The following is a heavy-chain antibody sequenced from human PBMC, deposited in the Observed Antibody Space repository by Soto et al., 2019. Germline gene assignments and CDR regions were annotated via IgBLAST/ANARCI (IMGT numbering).Heavy chain of an antibody. V-gene: IGHV3-9*01. J-gene: IGHJ4*02. CDR1: GFTFHEYA. D-gene: IGHD3-16*01. Sequence: LRLSCAASGFTFHEYAMHWVRQVPGKGLEWVSGITWNSGTKGYVDSVKGRFTISRDNAKNSLYLEMTSLRPEDTAFYHCAKDGGGYAYNYELDSWGPGTRVTVSS. CDR3: AKDGGGYAYNYELDS. CDR2: ITWNSGTK.